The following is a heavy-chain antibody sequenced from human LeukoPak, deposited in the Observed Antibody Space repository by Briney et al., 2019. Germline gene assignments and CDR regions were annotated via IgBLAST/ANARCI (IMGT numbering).Heavy chain of an antibody. CDR1: GYSITSGYF. V-gene: IGHV4-38-2*02. Sequence: SETLSLTCTVSGYSITSGYFWGWIRQPPGKGLEWIGSIYHAGNTYYNPSLKSRVTISVDTSKNQFSLKLSFVTAADTAVYYCVRDVDYWGQGILVIVSS. CDR2: IYHAGNT. CDR3: VRDVDY. J-gene: IGHJ4*02.